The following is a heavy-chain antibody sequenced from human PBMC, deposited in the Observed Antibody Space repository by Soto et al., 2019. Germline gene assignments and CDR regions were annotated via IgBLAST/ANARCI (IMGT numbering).Heavy chain of an antibody. J-gene: IGHJ6*02. V-gene: IGHV6-1*01. D-gene: IGHD1-7*01. CDR2: TYYRSKWYN. CDR3: ARVWNYVGYYYYGMDV. Sequence: PSQTLSLTFAISGDSVSSNSSAWNWISQSPSRGLEWLGRTYYRSKWYNDYAVSVKSRITINPDTSKNQFSLQLNSVTPEDTAVYYCARVWNYVGYYYYGMDVWGQATTVTVS. CDR1: GDSVSSNSSA.